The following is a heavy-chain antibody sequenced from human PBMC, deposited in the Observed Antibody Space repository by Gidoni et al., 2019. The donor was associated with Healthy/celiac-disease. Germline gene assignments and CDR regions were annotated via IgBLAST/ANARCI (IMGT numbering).Heavy chain of an antibody. J-gene: IGHJ4*02. CDR3: AKRRPGGWLQFGY. V-gene: IGHV3-9*01. Sequence: EVQLVESGGGLVQPGRSLRLSCAASGFTFDDYAMHWVRHAPGKGLEWVSGISWNSGSIGYADSVKGRFTISRDNAKNSLYLQMNSLRAEDTALYYCAKRRPGGWLQFGYWGQGTLVTVSS. CDR1: GFTFDDYA. D-gene: IGHD5-12*01. CDR2: ISWNSGSI.